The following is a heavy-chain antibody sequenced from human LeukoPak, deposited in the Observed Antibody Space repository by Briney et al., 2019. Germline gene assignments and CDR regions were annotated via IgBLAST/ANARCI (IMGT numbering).Heavy chain of an antibody. CDR3: ARGVVVAPRSAFDI. Sequence: GGSLRLPCAASGFTFRGFLMSWVRQTPGKGLEWVANIKQDGSEKYYADSVKGRFTISRDNAKNSLSLQMNSLRVEDTAVYYCARGVVVAPRSAFDIWGQGTMVTVSS. CDR2: IKQDGSEK. D-gene: IGHD2-2*01. V-gene: IGHV3-7*01. J-gene: IGHJ3*02. CDR1: GFTFRGFL.